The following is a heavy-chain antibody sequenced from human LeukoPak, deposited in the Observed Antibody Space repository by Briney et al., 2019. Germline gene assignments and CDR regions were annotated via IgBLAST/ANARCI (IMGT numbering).Heavy chain of an antibody. D-gene: IGHD1-1*01. CDR2: ISGIGDNT. CDR3: ARVGGFWNDVGDAFDI. J-gene: IGHJ3*02. Sequence: GGSLRLSCAASGFTFTNYVMSWVRQAPGKGLEWVSSISGIGDNTYYADSVKGRFTISRDNAKNSLYLQMNSLRAEDTAVYYCARVGGFWNDVGDAFDIWGQGTMVTVSS. CDR1: GFTFTNYV. V-gene: IGHV3-21*01.